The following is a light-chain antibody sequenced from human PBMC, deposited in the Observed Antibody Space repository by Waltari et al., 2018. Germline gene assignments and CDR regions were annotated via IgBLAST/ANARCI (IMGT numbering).Light chain of an antibody. CDR1: VLAKKY. V-gene: IGLV3-27*01. Sequence: SYELTQPSSVSLSPGQTANTTCPGTVLAKKYGRWLQQNPGQAPELRSCSDNARPSGIQRRFAASSAGTTVTLTISGAHVEDEADYYCYSVSANSWVFGGGTRLTVL. J-gene: IGLJ3*02. CDR3: YSVSANSWV. CDR2: SDN.